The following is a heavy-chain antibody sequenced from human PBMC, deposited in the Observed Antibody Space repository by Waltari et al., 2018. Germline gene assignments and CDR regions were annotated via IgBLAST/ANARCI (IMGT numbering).Heavy chain of an antibody. CDR3: VGLLGPGGTGDY. V-gene: IGHV1-18*04. CDR2: ITGNNVNT. D-gene: IGHD3-16*01. J-gene: IGHJ4*02. Sequence: QVQLVQSGAEVKKPGASVKVSCKASGSTFSNYGTNWVRQAPAQGLEWMGNITGNNVNTTYAQNPQGRSPMPTETSPPTPNMDLGSLSSDDPALYSGVGLLGPGGTGDYWGQGTLVTVSS. CDR1: GSTFSNYG.